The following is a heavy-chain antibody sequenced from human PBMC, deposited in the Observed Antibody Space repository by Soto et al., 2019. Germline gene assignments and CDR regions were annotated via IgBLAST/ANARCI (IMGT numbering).Heavy chain of an antibody. Sequence: QVHLVQSGAEVKKPGASVKVSCTASGYTFTNFGISWVRQAPGQGLEWMGWISAYNGNTNYAQKWQRCVTLXTDTSTSTGYMVLRSLRSDDTAVYYCARGGPPLDNWAHGTLVTVSS. V-gene: IGHV1-18*01. J-gene: IGHJ4*01. CDR1: GYTFTNFG. CDR2: ISAYNGNT. D-gene: IGHD3-16*01. CDR3: ARGGPPLDN.